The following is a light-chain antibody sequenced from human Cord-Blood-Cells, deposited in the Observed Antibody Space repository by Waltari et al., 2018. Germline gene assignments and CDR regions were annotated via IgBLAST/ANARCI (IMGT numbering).Light chain of an antibody. V-gene: IGLV2-14*01. CDR1: SSDVGGYNY. CDR2: DDS. Sequence: QSALTQPASVSGSPGQSITISCTGTSSDVGGYNYVSRYQQHPGKAPKLMIYDDSNRPSVVSNRCSGSTSGNTASLTISGLQAEDEADYYCSSYTSSSTVFGGGTKLTVL. J-gene: IGLJ2*01. CDR3: SSYTSSSTV.